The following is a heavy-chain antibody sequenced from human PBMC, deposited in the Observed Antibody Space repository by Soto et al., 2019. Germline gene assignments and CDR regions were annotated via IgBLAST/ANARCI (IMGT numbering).Heavy chain of an antibody. CDR3: ARDPGSSGWYVRYYYYGMDV. J-gene: IGHJ6*02. CDR1: GFTFSSYG. CDR2: IWYDGSNK. Sequence: QVQLVESGGGVVQPGRSLRLSCAASGFTFSSYGMHWVRQAPGKGLEWVAVIWYDGSNKYYADSVKGRFTISRDNSKNTLYLQMNSWRAEDTAVYYCARDPGSSGWYVRYYYYGMDVWGQGTTVTVSS. D-gene: IGHD6-19*01. V-gene: IGHV3-33*01.